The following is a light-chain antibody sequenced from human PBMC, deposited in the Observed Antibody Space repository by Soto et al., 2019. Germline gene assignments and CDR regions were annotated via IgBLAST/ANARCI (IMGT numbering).Light chain of an antibody. Sequence: SYELTQPLSVSVALGQTARITCGGNNLGSKNVHWYQQKPRQAPVLVISSDSNRPSGIPERFSGSNSGNTATLTISRAQAGDEADYYCQVWDSSIVVFGGGTKLTVL. J-gene: IGLJ2*01. CDR3: QVWDSSIVV. CDR2: SDS. CDR1: NLGSKN. V-gene: IGLV3-9*01.